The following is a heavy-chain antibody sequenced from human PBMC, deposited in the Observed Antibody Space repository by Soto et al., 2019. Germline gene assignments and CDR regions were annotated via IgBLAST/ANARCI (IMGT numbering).Heavy chain of an antibody. D-gene: IGHD6-13*01. CDR1: GGSISRSSYY. V-gene: IGHV4-39*01. J-gene: IGHJ4*02. CDR3: ATGIAAAGTIDY. CDR2: IYYSGST. Sequence: QLQLQESGPGLVKPSETLSLTCTVSGGSISRSSYYWGWIRQPPGKGLEWIGSIYYSGSTYYHPALKSRVTLSVDTPKNQFSLKLSSVTAADTAVYYCATGIAAAGTIDYWGQGTLVTVSS.